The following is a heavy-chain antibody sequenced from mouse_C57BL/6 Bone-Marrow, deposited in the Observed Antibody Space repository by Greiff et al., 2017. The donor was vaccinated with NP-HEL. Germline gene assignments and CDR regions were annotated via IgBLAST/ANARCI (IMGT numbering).Heavy chain of an antibody. V-gene: IGHV1-82*01. Sequence: VQLQQSGPELVKPGASVKISCKASGYAFSSSWMNWVKQRPGKGLEWIGRIYPGDGDTNYNGKFKGKATLTADKSSSTAYMQLSSLTSEDSAVYFCAREGLRDYGSGFAYWGQGTLVTVSA. D-gene: IGHD1-1*01. CDR3: AREGLRDYGSGFAY. CDR1: GYAFSSSW. J-gene: IGHJ3*01. CDR2: IYPGDGDT.